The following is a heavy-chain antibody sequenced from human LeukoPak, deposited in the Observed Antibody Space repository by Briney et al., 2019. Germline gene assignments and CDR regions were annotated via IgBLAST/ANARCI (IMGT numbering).Heavy chain of an antibody. CDR3: ARDQSTLMVRGVIIGTNWFDP. CDR2: INPNSGDT. D-gene: IGHD3-10*01. J-gene: IGHJ5*02. V-gene: IGHV1-2*02. CDR1: GYTFTGYY. Sequence: ASVKVSCKTSGYTFTGYYIHWVRQAPGQGLEWMGWINPNSGDTNYAQKFQGRVSMTGDTSTSTAYMELRSLRSDDTAVYYCARDQSTLMVRGVIIGTNWFDPWGQGTLVTVSS.